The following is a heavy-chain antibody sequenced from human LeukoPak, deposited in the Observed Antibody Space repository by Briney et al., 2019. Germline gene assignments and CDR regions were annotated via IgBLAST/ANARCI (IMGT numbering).Heavy chain of an antibody. D-gene: IGHD6-13*01. Sequence: ASVKVSCKASGYTFTGYYIHWVRQAPGQGLEWLGWINPSSGGSNYAQKFPGRVTMTRDTSISTAYMELSGLRSDDTAVIYCARDSSGRVAAADWGQGTLVTVSS. CDR3: ARDSSGRVAAAD. CDR1: GYTFTGYY. V-gene: IGHV1-2*02. CDR2: INPSSGGS. J-gene: IGHJ4*02.